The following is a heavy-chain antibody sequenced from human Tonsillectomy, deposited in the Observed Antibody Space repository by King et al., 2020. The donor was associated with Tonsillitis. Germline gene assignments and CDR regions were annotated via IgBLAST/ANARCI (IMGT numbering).Heavy chain of an antibody. CDR3: TRRTPMTTVTENWYFDL. Sequence: VQLVESGGGAVRPGGSLRLSCEASGFTFDDYGMSWVRQAPGKGLEWVSGINWNGRTTTYADSVKGRFTISRDNAKKSLYLQMNSLTADDTAFYYCTRRTPMTTVTENWYFDLWGRGALVTVSS. CDR1: GFTFDDYG. J-gene: IGHJ2*01. V-gene: IGHV3-20*04. CDR2: INWNGRTT. D-gene: IGHD4-17*01.